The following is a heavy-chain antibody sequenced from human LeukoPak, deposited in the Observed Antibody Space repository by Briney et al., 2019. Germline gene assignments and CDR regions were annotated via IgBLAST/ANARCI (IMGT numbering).Heavy chain of an antibody. V-gene: IGHV3-23*01. Sequence: GGSLRLSCVASGFTFTSDAMNWVRQAPGKGLEWVSSTVSRGTTQYADSVKGRFTVSRDTSKNTLYLQLNSLRADDTAVYYCAKCSTSAYTTGWCNWIDPWGQGTLVTVSS. CDR1: GFTFTSDA. J-gene: IGHJ5*02. D-gene: IGHD6-19*01. CDR2: TVSRGTT. CDR3: AKCSTSAYTTGWCNWIDP.